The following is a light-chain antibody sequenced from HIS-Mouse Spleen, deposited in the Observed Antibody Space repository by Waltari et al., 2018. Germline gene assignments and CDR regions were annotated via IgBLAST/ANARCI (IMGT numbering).Light chain of an antibody. J-gene: IGKJ2*01. CDR1: QSVSSY. Sequence: EIVLTQSPATLSLSPGERATPSCRASQSVSSYLAWYQQKPGQAPRLLIYDASNRATGIPARFSGSGSGTDFTLTISGLEPEDFAVYYCQQRSNWPYTFGQGTKLEIK. CDR2: DAS. V-gene: IGKV3-11*01. CDR3: QQRSNWPYT.